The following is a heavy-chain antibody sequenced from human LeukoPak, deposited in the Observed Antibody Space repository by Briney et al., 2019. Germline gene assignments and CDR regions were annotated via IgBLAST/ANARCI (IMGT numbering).Heavy chain of an antibody. Sequence: KPGGSLRLSCAASGFSFSNYNMNWVRQAPGKALEWVSSITTSSTYIYYGDSVKGRFTISRDNAKNSLYLQMNGLRAEDTAVYYCARDLPTRSSGTYYFDYWGQGTLVTVSS. CDR2: ITTSSTYI. D-gene: IGHD6-19*01. J-gene: IGHJ4*02. CDR1: GFSFSNYN. V-gene: IGHV3-21*01. CDR3: ARDLPTRSSGTYYFDY.